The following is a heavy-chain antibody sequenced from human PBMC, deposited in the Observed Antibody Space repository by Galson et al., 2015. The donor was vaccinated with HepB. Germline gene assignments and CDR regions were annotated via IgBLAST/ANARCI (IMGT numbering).Heavy chain of an antibody. CDR2: INPNSGGT. D-gene: IGHD6-6*01. CDR3: ARVFRSSSHTFDY. Sequence: SVKVSCKASGYAFTGYYMHWVRQAPGQGLEWVGRINPNSGGTNYAQKFQGRVTMTRDTSISTAYMELSRLRSDDTAVYYCARVFRSSSHTFDYWGQGTLVTVSS. J-gene: IGHJ4*02. V-gene: IGHV1-2*06. CDR1: GYAFTGYY.